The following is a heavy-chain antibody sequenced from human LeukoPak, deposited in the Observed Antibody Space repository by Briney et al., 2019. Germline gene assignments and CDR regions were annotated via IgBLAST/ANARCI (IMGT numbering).Heavy chain of an antibody. CDR3: ARDSDSSGPQNY. V-gene: IGHV1-69*04. CDR1: GGTFSSYA. D-gene: IGHD3-22*01. J-gene: IGHJ4*02. CDR2: IIPILGIV. Sequence: SVKVSCKASGGTFSSYAISWVRQAPGQGLEWMGRIIPILGIVNYAQKFQGRVTITADKSTSTAYMELSSLRSEDTAVYYCARDSDSSGPQNYWGQGTLVTVSS.